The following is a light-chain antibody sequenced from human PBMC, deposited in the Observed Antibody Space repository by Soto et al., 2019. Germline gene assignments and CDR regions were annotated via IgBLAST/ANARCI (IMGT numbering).Light chain of an antibody. V-gene: IGKV1-33*01. Sequence: DIQMTQSPCSVAASVGDRVTITCQASQDISNYLNWYQQKPGKAPKLLIYDASNLETGVPSRFSGSGSGTDFTFTISSLQPEDIATYYCQQYDNLPLTFGGGTKVDIK. CDR3: QQYDNLPLT. CDR2: DAS. J-gene: IGKJ4*01. CDR1: QDISNY.